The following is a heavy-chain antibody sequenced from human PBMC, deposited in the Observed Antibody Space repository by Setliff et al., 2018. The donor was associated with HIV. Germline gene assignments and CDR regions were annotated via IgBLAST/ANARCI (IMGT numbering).Heavy chain of an antibody. CDR1: GDSISSYS. D-gene: IGHD3-22*01. CDR2: IYSSGST. V-gene: IGHV4-4*09. Sequence: SETLSLTCTVSGDSISSYSWNWIRQPPGKGLEWIVYIYSSGSTNYNPSLKSRVTISVDTSKNQFSLKLSSVTAADTAVYYCARGLSFYDPGGFDYWGQGTLVTVSS. J-gene: IGHJ4*02. CDR3: ARGLSFYDPGGFDY.